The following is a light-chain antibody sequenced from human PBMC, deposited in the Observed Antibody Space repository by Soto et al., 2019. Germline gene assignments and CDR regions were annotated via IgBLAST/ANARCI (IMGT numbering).Light chain of an antibody. Sequence: EIVLTQSPATLSLSPGERATLSCRPSQSVSDYLAWYQHKPGQAPRLLIYDASNSATGIPGRFTGSGSGTDFTLTISSLEPEDFAVYYCQQRSKWPGTFGGGTKVDIK. CDR3: QQRSKWPGT. CDR1: QSVSDY. J-gene: IGKJ4*01. CDR2: DAS. V-gene: IGKV3-11*01.